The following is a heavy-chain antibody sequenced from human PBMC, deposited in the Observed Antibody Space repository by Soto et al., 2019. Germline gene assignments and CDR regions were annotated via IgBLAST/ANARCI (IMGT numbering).Heavy chain of an antibody. CDR2: ITSDSSTR. J-gene: IGHJ4*02. CDR1: GFTFSSFG. V-gene: IGHV3-48*02. CDR3: ARDPDGIIDFDY. Sequence: PGGSLRLSCAVSGFTFSSFGMNWVRQAPGKGLEWISYITSDSSTRHYADFVKGRFTISRDSAKNSLYLQMNSLRDEDTAVYFCARDPDGIIDFDYWGQGTLVTVSS. D-gene: IGHD3-10*01.